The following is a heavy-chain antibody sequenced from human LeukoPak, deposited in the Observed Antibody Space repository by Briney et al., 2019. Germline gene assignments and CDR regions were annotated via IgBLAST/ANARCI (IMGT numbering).Heavy chain of an antibody. CDR2: INHSGST. CDR3: ARDTYGYAAFDI. V-gene: IGHV4-34*01. J-gene: IGHJ3*02. Sequence: NPSETLSLTCAVYGGSFSGYYWSWIRQPPGKGLEWIGEINHSGSTNYNPSLKSRVTISVDTSKNQFSLRLTSVTAADTAVYYCARDTYGYAAFDIWGQGTMVTVSS. D-gene: IGHD5-18*01. CDR1: GGSFSGYY.